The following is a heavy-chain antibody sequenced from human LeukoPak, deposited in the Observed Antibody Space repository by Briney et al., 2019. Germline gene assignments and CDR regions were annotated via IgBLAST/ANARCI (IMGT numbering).Heavy chain of an antibody. CDR2: INHSGST. D-gene: IGHD1-26*01. J-gene: IGHJ4*02. CDR3: ARGPMTVGASPFDY. V-gene: IGHV4-34*01. CDR1: GGSFSGYY. Sequence: SETLSLTCAVYGGSFSGYYWSWIRQPPGKGLEWIGEINHSGSTNYNPSLKSRVTISVDTSKNQFSLKLSSVTAADTAVYYCARGPMTVGASPFDYWGQGTLVTVSS.